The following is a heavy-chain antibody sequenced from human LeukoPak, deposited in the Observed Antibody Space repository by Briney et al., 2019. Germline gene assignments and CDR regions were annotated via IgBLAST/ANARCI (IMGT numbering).Heavy chain of an antibody. V-gene: IGHV4-31*03. CDR1: GGSISSGGYY. CDR3: ARDYGNSSSWYGAAAFDI. CDR2: IYYSGST. Sequence: TLSLTCTVSGGSISSGGYYWSWIRQHPGQGLEWIGYIYYSGSTYYNPSLKSRVTISVDTSKNQFSLKLSSVTAADTAVYYCARDYGNSSSWYGAAAFDIWGQGTMVTVSS. J-gene: IGHJ3*02. D-gene: IGHD6-13*01.